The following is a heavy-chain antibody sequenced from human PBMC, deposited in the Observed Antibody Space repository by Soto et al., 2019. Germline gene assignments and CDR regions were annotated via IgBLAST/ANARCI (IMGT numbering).Heavy chain of an antibody. Sequence: ASVKVSGKASGYTFTSYDINWVRQATGQGLEWMGWMNPNSGNTGYAQKFQGRVTMTRNTSISTAYMELSSLRSEDTAVYYCARGTVGATYYYYGMDVWGQGTTVTVSS. CDR2: MNPNSGNT. CDR1: GYTFTSYD. V-gene: IGHV1-8*01. D-gene: IGHD1-26*01. J-gene: IGHJ6*02. CDR3: ARGTVGATYYYYGMDV.